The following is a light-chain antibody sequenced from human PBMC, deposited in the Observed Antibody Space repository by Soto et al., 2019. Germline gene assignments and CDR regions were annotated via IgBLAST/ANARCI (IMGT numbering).Light chain of an antibody. CDR3: HQYINAPWT. V-gene: IGKV4-1*01. CDR2: WAS. J-gene: IGKJ1*01. CDR1: RGVFFGPNIKTY. Sequence: DFVMTQSPDSLAVSLGRRATITCKSSRGVFFGPNIKTYLSWYQQKPGQPPKLLIYWASTRESGVPDRFSGSGSGTDFTLTISSLQAEDVAVYYCHQYINAPWTFGQGTKVEIK.